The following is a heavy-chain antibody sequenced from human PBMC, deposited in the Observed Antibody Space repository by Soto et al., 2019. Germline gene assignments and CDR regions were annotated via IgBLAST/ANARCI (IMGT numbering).Heavy chain of an antibody. CDR2: ISYDGSNK. CDR3: PQELRYFDWSHDD. Sequence: GGSLRLSCAASGFTFSSYGMHWVRQAPGKGLEWVAVISYDGSNKYYADSVKGRFTISRDNSRNTLYLQMNSLRAEDTAVYYCPQELRYFDWSHDDWGQGT. J-gene: IGHJ4*02. D-gene: IGHD3-9*01. V-gene: IGHV3-30*18. CDR1: GFTFSSYG.